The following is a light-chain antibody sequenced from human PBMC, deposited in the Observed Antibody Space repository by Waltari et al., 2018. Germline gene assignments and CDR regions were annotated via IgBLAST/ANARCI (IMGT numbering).Light chain of an antibody. Sequence: DIQSTQSPSTLSASAGDRVTITCRASQSLSTWLAWYQQKPREAPKLLIYKASILESGVPSRFSGSGSGTEFTLTISSLQPDDFATYYCQQYNTYSYTFGQGTKVEI. CDR1: QSLSTW. CDR2: KAS. J-gene: IGKJ2*01. CDR3: QQYNTYSYT. V-gene: IGKV1-5*03.